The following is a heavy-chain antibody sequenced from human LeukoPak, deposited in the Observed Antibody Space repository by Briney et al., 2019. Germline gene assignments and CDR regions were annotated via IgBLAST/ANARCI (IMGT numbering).Heavy chain of an antibody. D-gene: IGHD6-19*01. V-gene: IGHV4-34*01. CDR1: GGSFSGYY. J-gene: IGHJ6*02. CDR3: ARGLSGWLYYYYGMDV. CDR2: INHSGST. Sequence: SETLSLTCAVYGGSFSGYYWSWNRQPPGKGLEWIGEINHSGSTNYNPSLKSRVTISVDTSKNQFSLKLSSVTAADTAVYYCARGLSGWLYYYYGMDVWGQGTTVTVSS.